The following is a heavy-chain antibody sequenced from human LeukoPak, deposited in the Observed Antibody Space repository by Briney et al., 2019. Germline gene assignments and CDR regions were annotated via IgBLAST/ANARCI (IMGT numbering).Heavy chain of an antibody. CDR3: AKRDGVYGGNLNFDY. V-gene: IGHV3-23*01. CDR2: ISGSGGST. J-gene: IGHJ4*02. Sequence: PGGSLRLSCAASGFTFSSYAMSWVRQAPGKGLEWVSAISGSGGSTYYADSVKGRFNISRDNSKNTLYLQMNSLRAEDTAVYYCAKRDGVYGGNLNFDYWGQGTLVTVSS. D-gene: IGHD4-23*01. CDR1: GFTFSSYA.